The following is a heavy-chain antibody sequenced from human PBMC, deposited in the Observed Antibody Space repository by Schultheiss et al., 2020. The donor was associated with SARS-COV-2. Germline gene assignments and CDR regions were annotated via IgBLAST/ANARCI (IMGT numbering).Heavy chain of an antibody. CDR2: IYYSGST. V-gene: IGHV4-59*12. J-gene: IGHJ6*02. Sequence: SETLSLTCAVYGGSFSGYYWSWIRQPPGKGLEWIGYIYYSGSTNYNPSLKSRVTISVDKSKNQFSLKLSSVTAADTAVYYCARDKLHYYYYYGMDVWGQGTTVTVSS. D-gene: IGHD6-6*01. CDR1: GGSFSGYY. CDR3: ARDKLHYYYYYGMDV.